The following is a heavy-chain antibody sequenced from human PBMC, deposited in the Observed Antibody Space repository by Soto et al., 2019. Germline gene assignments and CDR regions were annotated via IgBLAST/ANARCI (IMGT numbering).Heavy chain of an antibody. CDR1: GGTCSSYG. J-gene: IGHJ4*02. V-gene: IGHV1-69*13. D-gene: IGHD5-18*01. CDR2: IIPIFGTA. Sequence: SVKDCCKASGGTCSSYGISWMRQSPGQGLEWMGGIIPIFGTANYAQKFQGRVTITADECTSTAYMELSSLRADDTVVYYCASDKERWLQFRSFDYWAQRTLLTVYS. CDR3: ASDKERWLQFRSFDY.